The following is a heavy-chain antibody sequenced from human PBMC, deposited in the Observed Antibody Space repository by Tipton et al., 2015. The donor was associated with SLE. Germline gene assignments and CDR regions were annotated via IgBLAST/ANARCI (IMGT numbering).Heavy chain of an antibody. V-gene: IGHV3-30*02. Sequence: SLRLSCAASGFDFGNSAMSWVRQAPGKGLEWVAFIRYDGSNKYYADSVKGRFTISRDNSKNTLYLQMNSLRAEDTAVYYCAKDLAAFDIWGQGTMVTVSS. CDR3: AKDLAAFDI. CDR1: GFDFGNSA. CDR2: IRYDGSNK. J-gene: IGHJ3*02.